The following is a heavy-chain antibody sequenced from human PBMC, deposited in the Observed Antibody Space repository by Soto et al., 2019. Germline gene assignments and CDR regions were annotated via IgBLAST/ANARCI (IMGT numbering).Heavy chain of an antibody. CDR1: GGSISSGGYS. Sequence: KPSETLSLTCAVSGGSISSGGYSWSWIRQPPGKGLEWIGYIYHSGSTYYNPSLKSRVTISVDRSKNQFSLKLSSVTAADTAVYYCARGIEGWYQGRYYYGMDVWGQGTTVTVSS. CDR2: IYHSGST. V-gene: IGHV4-30-2*01. J-gene: IGHJ6*02. D-gene: IGHD6-19*01. CDR3: ARGIEGWYQGRYYYGMDV.